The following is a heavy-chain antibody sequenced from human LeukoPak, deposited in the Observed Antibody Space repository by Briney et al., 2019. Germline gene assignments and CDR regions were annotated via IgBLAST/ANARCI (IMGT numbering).Heavy chain of an antibody. CDR2: ISWNSGSI. CDR1: GFTFDDYA. V-gene: IGHV3-9*01. D-gene: IGHD6-13*01. J-gene: IGHJ4*02. Sequence: GGSLRLSCAASGFTFDDYAMHWVRRAPGKGLEWVSGISWNSGSIGYADSVKGRFTISRDNAKNSLYLQMNSLRAEDTALYYCAKEHQLVTTLDYWGQRTLVTISS. CDR3: AKEHQLVTTLDY.